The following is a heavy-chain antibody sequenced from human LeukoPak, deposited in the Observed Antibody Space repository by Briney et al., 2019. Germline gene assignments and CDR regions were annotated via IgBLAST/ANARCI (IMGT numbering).Heavy chain of an antibody. D-gene: IGHD6-13*01. CDR1: GFSLNDDA. Sequence: GRSLRLSCAASGFSLNDDAMHWVRQAPGQGLEWVAAISWNGGSIRYAHSVRGRFTISRGNGDNSLYLQMTSLRADDTAVYYCARATFGRSGWWEGALDVWGPGTVVTVSS. V-gene: IGHV3-9*01. CDR2: ISWNGGSI. J-gene: IGHJ3*01. CDR3: ARATFGRSGWWEGALDV.